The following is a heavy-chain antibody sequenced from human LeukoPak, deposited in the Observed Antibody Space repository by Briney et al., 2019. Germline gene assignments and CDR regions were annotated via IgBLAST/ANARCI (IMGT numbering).Heavy chain of an antibody. CDR3: ARVLAAAGCFDY. CDR2: ISAYNGNT. J-gene: IGHJ4*02. Sequence: ASVKVSCKASGYTFTSYGISWVRQAPGQGLEWMGWISAYNGNTNYAQKLQGRVTMTTDTSTSTAYMGLRSLRSDDTAVYYCARVLAAAGCFDYWGQGTLVTVSS. D-gene: IGHD6-13*01. V-gene: IGHV1-18*01. CDR1: GYTFTSYG.